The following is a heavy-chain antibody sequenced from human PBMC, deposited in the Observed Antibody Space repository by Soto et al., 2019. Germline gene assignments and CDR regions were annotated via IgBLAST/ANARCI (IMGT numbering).Heavy chain of an antibody. CDR1: GYGFTSYW. D-gene: IGHD1-26*01. CDR2: IYPGDSDT. Sequence: GESLKISCKGSGYGFTSYWIGWVRQMPGKGLEWMGIIYPGDSDTRYSPSFQGQVTISADKSISTAYLQWSSLKASDTAMYYCARHPYRDYYYYGMDVWGQGTTVTVSS. CDR3: ARHPYRDYYYYGMDV. J-gene: IGHJ6*02. V-gene: IGHV5-51*01.